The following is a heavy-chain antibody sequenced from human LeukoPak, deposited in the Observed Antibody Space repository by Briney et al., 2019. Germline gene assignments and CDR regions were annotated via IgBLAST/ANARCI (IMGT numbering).Heavy chain of an antibody. CDR3: ARGRAVAGTRYYYGMDV. V-gene: IGHV4-34*01. Sequence: PLEALSLICSVYGGSFRGYYCSWGRQPPGEGVEWIGEINHSGSTNYNPSLKSRVTISVDTSKNQFSLKLSSVTAADTAVYYCARGRAVAGTRYYYGMDVWGKGTTVTVSS. CDR2: INHSGST. J-gene: IGHJ6*04. D-gene: IGHD6-19*01. CDR1: GGSFRGYY.